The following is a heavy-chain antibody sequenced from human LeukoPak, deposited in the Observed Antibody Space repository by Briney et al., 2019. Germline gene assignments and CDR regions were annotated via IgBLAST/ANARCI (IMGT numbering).Heavy chain of an antibody. CDR1: GFTFIGYA. CDR3: ARQFFVGGSLSPFDH. J-gene: IGHJ4*02. D-gene: IGHD1-26*01. V-gene: IGHV3-23*01. Sequence: GGSLRLSCVASGFTFIGYAFSWVRQTPGKGLEWVSTVTSVGPISYADSVKGRFTISRDTSINTVSLQMNSLTVDDTALYFCARQFFVGGSLSPFDHWGQGSLVAVST. CDR2: VTSVGPI.